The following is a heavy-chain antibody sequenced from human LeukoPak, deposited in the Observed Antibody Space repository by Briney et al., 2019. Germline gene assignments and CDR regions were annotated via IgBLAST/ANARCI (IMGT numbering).Heavy chain of an antibody. CDR1: GFTFSDYA. D-gene: IGHD3-3*01. V-gene: IGHV3-49*04. Sequence: GRSLRLSCTASGFTFSDYAMSWVRQAPGKGLEWVGFIRSKAYGGTTEYAASVKGRFTISRDDSKSIAYLQMNSLKTEDTAVYYCTRAYLLYYDFWSGYSDYYYMDVWGKGTTVTVSS. J-gene: IGHJ6*03. CDR2: IRSKAYGGTT. CDR3: TRAYLLYYDFWSGYSDYYYMDV.